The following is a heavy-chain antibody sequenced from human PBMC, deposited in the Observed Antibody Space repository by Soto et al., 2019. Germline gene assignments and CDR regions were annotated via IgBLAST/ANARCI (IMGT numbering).Heavy chain of an antibody. CDR3: AKDTIATAGSFFDH. D-gene: IGHD6-13*01. Sequence: QPGGSLRLSCAASGFTFVTYAMSWVRQAPGKGLEWVSAISGNGGNTYYADSVKGRFTISRDNSKDSLYLHMSSLRAEDTAVYYCAKDTIATAGSFFDHWGLGTLVTVSS. V-gene: IGHV3-23*01. J-gene: IGHJ4*02. CDR1: GFTFVTYA. CDR2: ISGNGGNT.